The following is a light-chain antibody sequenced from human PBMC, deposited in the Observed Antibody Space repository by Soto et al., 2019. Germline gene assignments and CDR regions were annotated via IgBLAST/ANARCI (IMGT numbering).Light chain of an antibody. V-gene: IGKV3-20*01. Sequence: EVVLTQSPGALSLSPGERATLSCRASQSVDSSYFAWYQQRPGQAPRLLIYETSSRATGIPDRFSGSGSGTDCTLTVSTLEPEDFSVYFCQQYGSYPLTFGGGTKVEIK. J-gene: IGKJ4*01. CDR3: QQYGSYPLT. CDR1: QSVDSSY. CDR2: ETS.